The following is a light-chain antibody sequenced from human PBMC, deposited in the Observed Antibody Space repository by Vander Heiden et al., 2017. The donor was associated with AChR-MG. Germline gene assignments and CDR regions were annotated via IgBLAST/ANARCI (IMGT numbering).Light chain of an antibody. CDR2: AAS. CDR3: QQYGNSPRGT. Sequence: EIVLTQSPGTLSLSPGERATLSCRASQSLSSYLAWYQQKPGQAPRILIYAASTRATGIPDRFSGSGSGTDFTLTISRLEPEDFAVYYCQQYGNSPRGTFGQGTKVEIK. V-gene: IGKV3-20*01. J-gene: IGKJ1*01. CDR1: QSLSSY.